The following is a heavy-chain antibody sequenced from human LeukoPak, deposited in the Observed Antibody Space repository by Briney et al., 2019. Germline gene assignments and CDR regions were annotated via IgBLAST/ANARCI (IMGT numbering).Heavy chain of an antibody. CDR2: IDPSDSYT. CDR3: ARHLDGYNDY. D-gene: IGHD5-24*01. V-gene: IGHV5-10-1*01. CDR1: GYSFTSYW. J-gene: IGHJ4*02. Sequence: GDSLRISCKGSGYSFTSYWISGVRQMPGKALEWMGRIDPSDSYTNYSPSFQGHVTISADKSISTAYLQWSSLKASDTAMYYCARHLDGYNDYWGQGTLVTVSS.